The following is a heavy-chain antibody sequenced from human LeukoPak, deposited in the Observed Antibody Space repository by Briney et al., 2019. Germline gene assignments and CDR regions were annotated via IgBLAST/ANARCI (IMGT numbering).Heavy chain of an antibody. V-gene: IGHV4-59*01. CDR1: DGSISSNY. D-gene: IGHD3-22*01. CDR3: ARVPRGSSGYYWFDP. Sequence: PELLSLTYTESDGSISSNYWSWIRQPPGKGMEWIGYIYYSGSTNYNPSLKSRVTISVDTSKNQFSLKLSSVTAADTAVYYCARVPRGSSGYYWFDPWGQGTLVTVSS. J-gene: IGHJ5*02. CDR2: IYYSGST.